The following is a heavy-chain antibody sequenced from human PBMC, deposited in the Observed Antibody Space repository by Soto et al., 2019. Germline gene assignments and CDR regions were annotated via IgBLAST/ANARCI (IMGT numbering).Heavy chain of an antibody. V-gene: IGHV3-33*01. Sequence: QVQLVESGGGVAQPGRSLRISCAASGVSFRNFAMHWFRQAAGKGLELVATIRRDASYDNYGDSVKGRFTSSRDNSQNTLYLQMSSLRVEDTALYFCVREAPQKIVGAINYWGQGTRVSVSS. D-gene: IGHD1-26*01. CDR3: VREAPQKIVGAINY. CDR2: IRRDASYD. CDR1: GVSFRNFA. J-gene: IGHJ4*02.